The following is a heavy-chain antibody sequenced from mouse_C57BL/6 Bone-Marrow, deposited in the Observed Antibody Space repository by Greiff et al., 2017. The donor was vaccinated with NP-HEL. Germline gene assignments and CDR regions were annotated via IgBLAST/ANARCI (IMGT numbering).Heavy chain of an antibody. Sequence: VQLQESGTELVKPGASVKLSCKASGYTFTSYWMHWVKQRPGQGLEWIGNINPSNGGTNYNEKFKSKATLTVDKSSSTAYMQLSSLTSEDSAVYFCARGSTVVADAMDYWGQGTSVTVSS. CDR1: GYTFTSYW. J-gene: IGHJ4*01. V-gene: IGHV1-53*01. D-gene: IGHD1-1*01. CDR2: INPSNGGT. CDR3: ARGSTVVADAMDY.